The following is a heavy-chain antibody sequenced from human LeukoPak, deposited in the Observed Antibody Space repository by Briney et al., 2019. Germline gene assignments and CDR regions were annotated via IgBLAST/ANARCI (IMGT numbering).Heavy chain of an antibody. CDR2: IYHSGST. D-gene: IGHD5-12*01. Sequence: SETLSLTCAVSGYSISSGYYWGWIRQPPGKGLEWIGSIYHSGSTYYDPSLKSRVTISVDTSKNQFSLKLSSVTAADTAVYYCASGYSGYEGAFLNYWGQGTLVTVSS. CDR1: GYSISSGYY. V-gene: IGHV4-38-2*01. J-gene: IGHJ4*02. CDR3: ASGYSGYEGAFLNY.